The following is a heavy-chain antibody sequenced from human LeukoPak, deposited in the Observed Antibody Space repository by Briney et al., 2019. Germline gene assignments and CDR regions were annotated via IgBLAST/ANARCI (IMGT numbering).Heavy chain of an antibody. CDR2: ISGSGGST. D-gene: IGHD6-13*01. CDR3: AKGRSAAAGTGIGYFDY. CDR1: EFTFSDYA. J-gene: IGHJ4*02. V-gene: IGHV3-23*01. Sequence: PGGSLRLSCAASEFTFSDYAMNWVRQAPGKGLEYVLGISGSGGSTYHADSVKGRFTISRDNSKNTLYLQMNSLRGEDTAVYYCAKGRSAAAGTGIGYFDYWGQGILVTVSS.